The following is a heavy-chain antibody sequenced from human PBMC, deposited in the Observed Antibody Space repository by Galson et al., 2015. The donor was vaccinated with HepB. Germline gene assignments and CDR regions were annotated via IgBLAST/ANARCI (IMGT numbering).Heavy chain of an antibody. J-gene: IGHJ3*02. V-gene: IGHV1-46*04. CDR1: GYTFTSYY. CDR3: ARDTNYVWGSYRYTGGAFDI. Sequence: SVKVSCKASGYTFTSYYMHWVRQAPGQGLEWMGIINPSGGSTSYAQKLQGRVTMTRDTSTSTVYMELSSLRSEDTAVYYCARDTNYVWGSYRYTGGAFDIWGQVTMVTVSS. CDR2: INPSGGST. D-gene: IGHD3-16*02.